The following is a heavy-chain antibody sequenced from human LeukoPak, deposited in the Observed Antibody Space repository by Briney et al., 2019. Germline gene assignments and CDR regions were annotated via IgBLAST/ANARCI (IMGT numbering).Heavy chain of an antibody. Sequence: PGGSLRLSCSASGFTFSTYWMSWVRQAPGKGLEWVANMKRDGSEIYYVDSVKGRFTISRDNAKNSLFLQMNSLRAEDTAVYYCARGSEVKLRFLEWLFDYFDYWGQGTLVTVSS. V-gene: IGHV3-7*01. CDR2: MKRDGSEI. D-gene: IGHD3-3*01. J-gene: IGHJ4*02. CDR1: GFTFSTYW. CDR3: ARGSEVKLRFLEWLFDYFDY.